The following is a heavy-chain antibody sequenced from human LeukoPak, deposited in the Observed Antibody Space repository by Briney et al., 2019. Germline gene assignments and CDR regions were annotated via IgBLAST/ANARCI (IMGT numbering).Heavy chain of an antibody. CDR1: GFTFSSNW. Sequence: PGGSLRLSCAAPGFTFSSNWMSWVRQAPGKGLEWVANIKQDGSEKYYVDSVKGRFTISRDNARNSLYLQMNSLRAEDTAVYYCGRVRVGAAYFDYWGQGTLVTVSS. CDR3: GRVRVGAAYFDY. J-gene: IGHJ4*02. CDR2: IKQDGSEK. V-gene: IGHV3-7*01. D-gene: IGHD3-10*01.